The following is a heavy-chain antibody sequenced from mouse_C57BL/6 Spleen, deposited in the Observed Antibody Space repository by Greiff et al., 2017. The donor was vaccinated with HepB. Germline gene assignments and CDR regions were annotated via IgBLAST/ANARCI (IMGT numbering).Heavy chain of an antibody. CDR3: TRGGDDYDVWFAY. CDR2: IDPETGGT. V-gene: IGHV1-15*01. D-gene: IGHD2-4*01. CDR1: GYTFTDYE. J-gene: IGHJ3*01. Sequence: QVQLQQSGAELVRPGASVTLSCKASGYTFTDYEMHWVKQTPVHGLEWIGAIDPETGGTAYNQKFKGKAILTADKSSSTAYMELRSLTSEDSAVYYCTRGGDDYDVWFAYWGQGTLVTVSA.